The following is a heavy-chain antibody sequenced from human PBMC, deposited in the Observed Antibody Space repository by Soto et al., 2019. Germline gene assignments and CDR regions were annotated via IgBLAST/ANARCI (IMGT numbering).Heavy chain of an antibody. D-gene: IGHD2-21*02. J-gene: IGHJ4*02. CDR1: GFTFSGSA. Sequence: EVQLVESGGGLVQPGGSLKLSCAASGFTFSGSAMHWVRQASGKGLEWVGRIRSKANSYATAYAASVKGRFTISRDDSKNTEYLQMNSLKTEDTAVYYCTSVVVTLAFDYWGQGTLVTVSS. V-gene: IGHV3-73*02. CDR3: TSVVVTLAFDY. CDR2: IRSKANSYAT.